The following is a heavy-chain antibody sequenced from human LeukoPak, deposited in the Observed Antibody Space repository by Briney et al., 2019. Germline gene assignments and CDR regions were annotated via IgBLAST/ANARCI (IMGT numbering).Heavy chain of an antibody. CDR1: GGSISSYY. CDR3: ARLLRVQLERPDAFDI. V-gene: IGHV4-59*08. Sequence: KPSETLSLTCTVSGGSISSYYWSWIRQPPGKGLEWIGYIYYSGSTNYNPSLKSRVTISVDTSKNQFSLKLSSVTAADTAVYYCARLLRVQLERPDAFDIWGQGTMVTVSS. CDR2: IYYSGST. J-gene: IGHJ3*02. D-gene: IGHD1-1*01.